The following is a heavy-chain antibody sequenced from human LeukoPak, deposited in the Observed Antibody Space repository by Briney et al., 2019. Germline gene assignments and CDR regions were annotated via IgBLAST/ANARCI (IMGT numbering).Heavy chain of an antibody. CDR2: ISYDGSNK. CDR1: GFTFSSYA. CDR3: ARDRRQWLPHDAFDI. V-gene: IGHV3-30*04. Sequence: PGGSLRLSCAASGFTFSSYAMHWVRQAPGKGLEWVAVISYDGSNKYYTDSVKGRFTISRDNSKNMLYLQMNSLRAEDTAVYYCARDRRQWLPHDAFDIWGQGTMVTVSS. J-gene: IGHJ3*02. D-gene: IGHD6-19*01.